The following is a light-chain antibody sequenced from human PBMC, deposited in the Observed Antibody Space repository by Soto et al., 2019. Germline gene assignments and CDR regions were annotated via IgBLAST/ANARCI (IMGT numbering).Light chain of an antibody. V-gene: IGLV2-8*01. CDR2: EVT. CDR3: SAVAGTNSFV. Sequence: QSVLTQPPSASGSPGQSVTISCTGTTVDIGAFNCVSRYQPRPGKAPTHTIYEVTRRPSGVPDRIFASKSDTTASLTVSGLQAEDEADYYCSAVAGTNSFVFGTGTKVTVL. J-gene: IGLJ1*01. CDR1: TVDIGAFNC.